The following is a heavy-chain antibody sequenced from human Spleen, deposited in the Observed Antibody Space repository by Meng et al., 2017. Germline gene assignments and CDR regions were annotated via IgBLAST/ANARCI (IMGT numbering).Heavy chain of an antibody. Sequence: GESLKISCAASGFTFSSYEMNWVRQAPGKGLEWVSYISSSGSTIYYADSVKGRFTISRDNAKNSLYLQMNSLRAEDTAVYYCARTDYVGVVYYSYGMDVWGQGTMVTVSS. J-gene: IGHJ6*02. CDR2: ISSSGSTI. V-gene: IGHV3-48*03. D-gene: IGHD4-23*01. CDR3: ARTDYVGVVYYSYGMDV. CDR1: GFTFSSYE.